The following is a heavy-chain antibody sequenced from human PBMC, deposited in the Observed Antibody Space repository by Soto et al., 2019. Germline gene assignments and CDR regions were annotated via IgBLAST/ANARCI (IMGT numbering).Heavy chain of an antibody. CDR1: VFTFSSYW. D-gene: IGHD4-17*01. V-gene: IGHV3-74*01. Sequence: QPGGSLRLTCAAGVFTFSSYWMHWVRQAPGKGLVWVSRINSDGSSTSYADSVRGRFTISRDNAKNTLYLQMNSLRAEDTAVYYCAIASRATVTTHIDSWGQRTLVTVSA. CDR3: AIASRATVTTHIDS. CDR2: INSDGSST. J-gene: IGHJ5*01.